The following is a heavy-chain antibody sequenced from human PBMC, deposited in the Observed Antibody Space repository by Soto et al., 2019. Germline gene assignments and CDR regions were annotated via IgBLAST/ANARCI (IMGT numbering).Heavy chain of an antibody. CDR3: ARPYYGSGISLDY. CDR2: INHSGST. CDR1: GGSFSGYY. D-gene: IGHD3-10*01. Sequence: SETLSLTCAVYGGSFSGYYWSWIRQPPGKGLEWIGEINHSGSTNYNPSLKSRVTISVDTSKNQFSLKLSSVTAADTAVYYCARPYYGSGISLDYWGQGTLVTVSS. V-gene: IGHV4-34*01. J-gene: IGHJ4*02.